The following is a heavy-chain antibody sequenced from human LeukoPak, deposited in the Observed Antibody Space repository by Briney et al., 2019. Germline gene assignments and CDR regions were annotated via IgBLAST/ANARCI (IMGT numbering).Heavy chain of an antibody. J-gene: IGHJ4*02. Sequence: GASVKVSCKASGYTFTSYGISWVRQAPGQGLEWMGWISAYSGNTNYAQKLQGRVTMTTDTSTSTAYMELRSLRSDDTAVYYCARVYCSGGSCYNRHFDYWGQGTLVTVSS. CDR2: ISAYSGNT. V-gene: IGHV1-18*01. CDR3: ARVYCSGGSCYNRHFDY. CDR1: GYTFTSYG. D-gene: IGHD2-15*01.